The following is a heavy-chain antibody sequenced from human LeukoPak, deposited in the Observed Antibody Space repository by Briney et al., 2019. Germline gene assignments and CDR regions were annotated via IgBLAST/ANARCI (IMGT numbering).Heavy chain of an antibody. CDR2: ISSSGATR. CDR3: APYRSSGWYDYFDS. D-gene: IGHD6-19*01. V-gene: IGHV3-48*03. CDR1: GFPLSSYE. Sequence: SGGSLRLSCAASGFPLSSYEMNWVRQTPEKGLEWVSYISSSGATRYYADSVKGRFTISRDNTKNSLYLQMNSLRSEDTAVYYCAPYRSSGWYDYFDSWGQGTLVTVSS. J-gene: IGHJ4*02.